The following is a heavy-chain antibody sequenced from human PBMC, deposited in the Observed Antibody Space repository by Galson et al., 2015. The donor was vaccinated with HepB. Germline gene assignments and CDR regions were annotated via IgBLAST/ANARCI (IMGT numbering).Heavy chain of an antibody. CDR1: GYTFTSFG. CDR2: IRPDNGGT. J-gene: IGHJ1*01. Sequence: SVKVSCKASGYTFTSFGISWVRQAPGQGLEWVGWIRPDNGGTNYAQNLQDRVTMSTDTSTSTAYMELRSLRYDDTAVYYCARGPYFGELTRILVLQHWGQGSPLSFSS. V-gene: IGHV1-18*04. D-gene: IGHD3-10*01. CDR3: ARGPYFGELTRILVLQH.